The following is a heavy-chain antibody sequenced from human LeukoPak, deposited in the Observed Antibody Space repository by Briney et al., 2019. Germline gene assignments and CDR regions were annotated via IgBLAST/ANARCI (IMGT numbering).Heavy chain of an antibody. CDR3: AKSKFPYDADGWLGYFDF. J-gene: IGHJ4*02. CDR1: GFTFSSYA. D-gene: IGHD4/OR15-4a*01. Sequence: GGSLRLSCAASGFTFSSYAMSWVRQAPGKGLEWVSAISGSGDGTYYASSVKGRSTISRDNSKHTVFMHMNSLRADDTAVFYCAKSKFPYDADGWLGYFDFWGQGTLVTVSS. CDR2: ISGSGDGT. V-gene: IGHV3-23*01.